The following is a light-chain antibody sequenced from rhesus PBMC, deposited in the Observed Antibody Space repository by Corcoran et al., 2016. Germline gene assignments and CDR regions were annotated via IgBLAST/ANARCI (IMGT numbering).Light chain of an antibody. V-gene: IGKV1S12*01. CDR3: QHYYNNPRT. CDR1: QNIYSN. CDR2: GVS. J-gene: IGKJ1*01. Sequence: DIQMTQSPSALSASVGDRVTISCRASQNIYSNLAWYQQKPGKAPKLLIYGVSTLQAGIPSRFSGRRSGTDFTLTLSSLQPEDSAAYYCQHYYNNPRTFGQGTKVDVK.